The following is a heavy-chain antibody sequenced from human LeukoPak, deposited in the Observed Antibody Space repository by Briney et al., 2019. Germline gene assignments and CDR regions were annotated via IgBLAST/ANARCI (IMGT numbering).Heavy chain of an antibody. CDR1: GYAFNDYW. Sequence: GESLKISCQASGYAFNDYWIVWVRQMPGRGLEWMGSIYPDDSDFRLSPSFEGRVTMSVDNSITTAFLQWRSLKASDTAMYYCARHTYDILTGYYSISGTWFDPWGQGTLVTVSS. V-gene: IGHV5-51*01. CDR3: ARHTYDILTGYYSISGTWFDP. CDR2: IYPDDSDF. D-gene: IGHD3-9*01. J-gene: IGHJ5*01.